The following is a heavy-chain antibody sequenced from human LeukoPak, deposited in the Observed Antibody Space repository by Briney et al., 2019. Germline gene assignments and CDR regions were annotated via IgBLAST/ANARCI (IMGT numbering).Heavy chain of an antibody. CDR1: GFTFSRYS. V-gene: IGHV3-21*01. D-gene: IGHD5-12*01. J-gene: IGHJ4*02. CDR2: MSVISGLI. CDR3: AKGYSGYHSLAY. Sequence: NPGGSLRLSCAASGFTFSRYSMNWVRQAPGKGLEWVSSMSVISGLIYYADSVKGRFTISRDNAKSSLYLQMNSLTAEDTAVYYCAKGYSGYHSLAYWGQGTLVTVSS.